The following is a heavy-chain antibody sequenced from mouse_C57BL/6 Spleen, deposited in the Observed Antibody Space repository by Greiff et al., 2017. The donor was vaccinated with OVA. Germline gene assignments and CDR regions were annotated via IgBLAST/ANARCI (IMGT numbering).Heavy chain of an antibody. D-gene: IGHD2-1*01. Sequence: DVKLVESEGGLVQPGSSMKLSCTASGFTFSDYYMAWVRQVPEKGLEWVANINYDGSSTYYLDSLKSRFIISRDNAKNILYLQMSSLKSEDTATYYCARVYYGNYGYFDVWGTGTTVTVSS. J-gene: IGHJ1*03. CDR3: ARVYYGNYGYFDV. CDR1: GFTFSDYY. V-gene: IGHV5-16*01. CDR2: INYDGSST.